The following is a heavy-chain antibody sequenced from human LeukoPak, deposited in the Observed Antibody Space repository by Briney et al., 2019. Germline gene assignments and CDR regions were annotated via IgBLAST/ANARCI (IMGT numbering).Heavy chain of an antibody. CDR1: GFTFSDYY. D-gene: IGHD4-17*01. J-gene: IGHJ3*01. V-gene: IGHV3-11*04. Sequence: PGGSLRLSCAASGFTFSDYYMSWLRQAPGKGLEWVSYISSSGSTIYYADSVKGRLTVSRDTAKNSLYLQMNTLRAEDTAVYYCARDLTGTYAFDFWGQGTMVTVSS. CDR3: ARDLTGTYAFDF. CDR2: ISSSGSTI.